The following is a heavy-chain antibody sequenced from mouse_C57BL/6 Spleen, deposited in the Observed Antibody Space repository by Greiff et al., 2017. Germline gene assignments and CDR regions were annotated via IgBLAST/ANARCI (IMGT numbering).Heavy chain of an antibody. CDR2: INPSTGGT. J-gene: IGHJ2*01. CDR1: GYSFTGYY. V-gene: IGHV1-42*01. Sequence: VQLQQSGPELVKPGASVKISCKASGYSFTGYYMNWVKQSPEKSLEWIGEINPSTGGTTYNQKFKAKATLTVDKSSSTAYMQLKSLTSEDSAVYYCARGRGARGLFDDWGQGTTLTVSS. CDR3: ARGRGARGLFDD.